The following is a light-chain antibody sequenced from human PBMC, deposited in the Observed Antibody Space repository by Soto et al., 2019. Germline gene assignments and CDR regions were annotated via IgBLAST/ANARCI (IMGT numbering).Light chain of an antibody. V-gene: IGKV3-15*01. CDR3: QQRSNWRWT. CDR2: GAS. CDR1: QSVGSN. J-gene: IGKJ1*01. Sequence: EIVMTQSPATLSVSPGDRATLSCRASQSVGSNLAWYQQKPGQAPRLLIYGASTRVTGIPARFSGSGSGTEFTLTISSLQSEDFAVYYCQQRSNWRWTFGQGTKVEIK.